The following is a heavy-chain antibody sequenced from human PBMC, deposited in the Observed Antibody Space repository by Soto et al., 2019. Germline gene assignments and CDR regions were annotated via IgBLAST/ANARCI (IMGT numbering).Heavy chain of an antibody. J-gene: IGHJ4*02. CDR3: ARTYYYDNSGYYFY. CDR2: IYPDDSDT. Sequence: GESLKISCKGSGYTFTSYWIGWVRQMPGKGLEWMGIIYPDDSDTRYSPSFQGQVTMSADNSISTAYLQWSSLKASDTAMYYCARTYYYDNSGYYFYWGQGTLVTVSS. D-gene: IGHD3-22*01. CDR1: GYTFTSYW. V-gene: IGHV5-51*01.